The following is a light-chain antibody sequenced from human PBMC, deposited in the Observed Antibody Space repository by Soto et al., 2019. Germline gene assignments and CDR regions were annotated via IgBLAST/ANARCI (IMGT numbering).Light chain of an antibody. CDR2: ATS. V-gene: IGKV1-27*01. CDR3: QQYNSAPLT. J-gene: IGKJ4*01. Sequence: DVQMTQSPSSLSAFVGDRVTLTCRASQGIAPYLAWFQQKPGKVPKLLIYATSTLQAGVPSRFSGSGSGTDFTLTINSLQPEDVGTYYCQQYNSAPLTFGGGTKVEIK. CDR1: QGIAPY.